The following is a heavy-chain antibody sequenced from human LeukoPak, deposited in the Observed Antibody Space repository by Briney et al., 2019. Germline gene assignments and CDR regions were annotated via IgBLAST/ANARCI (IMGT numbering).Heavy chain of an antibody. J-gene: IGHJ6*03. V-gene: IGHV4-59*08. D-gene: IGHD5-12*01. Sequence: SETLSLTCTVSGGSISSYYWSWIRQPPGKGLEWIGYIYYSGNTNYNPSLKSRVTISIDTSENQFSLKLSSVTAADTAVYYCARRMVATLHYMDVWGKGTTVTVSS. CDR2: IYYSGNT. CDR3: ARRMVATLHYMDV. CDR1: GGSISSYY.